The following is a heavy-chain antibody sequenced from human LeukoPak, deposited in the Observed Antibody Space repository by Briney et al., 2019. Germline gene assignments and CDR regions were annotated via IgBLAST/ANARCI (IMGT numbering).Heavy chain of an antibody. V-gene: IGHV4-4*02. J-gene: IGHJ6*03. CDR2: IYHSGST. CDR1: GGSISSSNW. D-gene: IGHD7-27*01. CDR3: ARGLTGDHYYYYYMDV. Sequence: SGTLSLTCAVSGGSISSSNWWSWVRQPPGKGLEWIGEIYHSGSTNYNPSLKSRVTMSVDTSKNQFSLKLSSVTAADTAVYYCARGLTGDHYYYYYMDVWGKGTTVTVSS.